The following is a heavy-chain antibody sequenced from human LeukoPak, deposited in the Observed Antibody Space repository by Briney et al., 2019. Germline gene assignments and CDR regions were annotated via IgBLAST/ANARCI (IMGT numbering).Heavy chain of an antibody. V-gene: IGHV1-8*03. Sequence: ASVKVSCKASGYTFTSYDINWVRQATGQGLEWMGWMNPNSGNTGYAQKFQGRVTITTDESTSTAYMELSSLRSEDTAVYYCARAGYSGSLIDYWGQGTLVTVSS. D-gene: IGHD1-26*01. CDR1: GYTFTSYD. CDR2: MNPNSGNT. J-gene: IGHJ4*02. CDR3: ARAGYSGSLIDY.